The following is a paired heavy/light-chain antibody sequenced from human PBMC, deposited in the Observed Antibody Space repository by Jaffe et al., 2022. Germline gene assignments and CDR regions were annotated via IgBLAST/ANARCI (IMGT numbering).Light chain of an antibody. CDR2: AAS. Sequence: AIRMTQSPSSLSASTGDRVTITCRASQGISSYLAWYQQKPGKAPKLLIYAASTLQSGVPSRFSGSGSGTDFTLTISCLQSEDFATYYCQQYYSYPPCTFGQGTKLEIK. J-gene: IGKJ2*02. CDR3: QQYYSYPPCT. CDR1: QGISSY. V-gene: IGKV1-8*01.
Heavy chain of an antibody. CDR1: GFTFSSYS. Sequence: EVQLVESGGGLVQPGGSLRLSCAASGFTFSSYSMNWVRQAPGKGLEWVSYISSSSSTIYYADSVKGRFTISRDNAKNSLYLQMNSLRAEDTAVYYCASGLGYCSGGSCYGAFDIWGQGTMVTVSS. V-gene: IGHV3-48*01. CDR3: ASGLGYCSGGSCYGAFDI. D-gene: IGHD2-15*01. J-gene: IGHJ3*02. CDR2: ISSSSSTI.